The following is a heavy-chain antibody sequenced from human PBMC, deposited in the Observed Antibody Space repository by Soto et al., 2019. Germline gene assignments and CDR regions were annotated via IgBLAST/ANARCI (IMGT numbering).Heavy chain of an antibody. CDR3: ARSRIAAARYYYYYGMDV. V-gene: IGHV3-21*01. Sequence: GGSLRLSCAASGFTFSSYSMNWVRQAPGKGLEWVSSISSSSSYIYYADSVKGRFTISRDNAKNSLYLQMNSLRAEDTAVYYCARSRIAAARYYYYYGMDVWGQGTTVTVS. CDR1: GFTFSSYS. CDR2: ISSSSSYI. J-gene: IGHJ6*02. D-gene: IGHD6-13*01.